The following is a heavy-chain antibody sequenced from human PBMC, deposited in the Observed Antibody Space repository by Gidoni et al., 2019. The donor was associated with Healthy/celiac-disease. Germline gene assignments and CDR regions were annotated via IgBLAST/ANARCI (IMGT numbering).Heavy chain of an antibody. Sequence: EVQLLESGGGLVQPGGSLRLSCAASGFTFSSYALSWVRQAPGKGLEWVSAISGSGGSTYYADSVKGRFTISRDNSKNTLYLQMNSLRAEDTAVYYCAKAPPWDSSGWYKKAAHWYFDLWGRGTLVTVSS. V-gene: IGHV3-23*01. CDR1: GFTFSSYA. CDR3: AKAPPWDSSGWYKKAAHWYFDL. CDR2: ISGSGGST. D-gene: IGHD6-19*01. J-gene: IGHJ2*01.